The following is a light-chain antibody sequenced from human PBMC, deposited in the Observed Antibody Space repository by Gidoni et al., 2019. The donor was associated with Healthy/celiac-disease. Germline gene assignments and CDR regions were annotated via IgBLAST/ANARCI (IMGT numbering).Light chain of an antibody. V-gene: IGKV3-15*01. CDR3: QQYNNWPPLT. J-gene: IGKJ4*01. CDR2: GAS. Sequence: EIVMTQSPATLSVSPGARATLSCRPSQSVSSNLAWYQLKPGQAPRLLIYGASTRATGIPARFSGSGSGTEFTLTISSLQSEDFAVYYCQQYNNWPPLTFXGXTKVEIK. CDR1: QSVSSN.